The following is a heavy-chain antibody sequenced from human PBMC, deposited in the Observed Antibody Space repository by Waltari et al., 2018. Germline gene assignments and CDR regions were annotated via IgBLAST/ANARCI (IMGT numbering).Heavy chain of an antibody. V-gene: IGHV3-30-3*01. Sequence: QVQLVESGGGVVQPGRSLRLSCAASGFTFSSYAMHWVRQAPGKGLEWVAVISDDGSNKYYADSVKGRFTISRDSSKNTLYLQMNSLRAEDTAVYYCARVVEQQLVFPYWGQGTLVTVSS. CDR1: GFTFSSYA. CDR2: ISDDGSNK. CDR3: ARVVEQQLVFPY. J-gene: IGHJ4*02. D-gene: IGHD6-13*01.